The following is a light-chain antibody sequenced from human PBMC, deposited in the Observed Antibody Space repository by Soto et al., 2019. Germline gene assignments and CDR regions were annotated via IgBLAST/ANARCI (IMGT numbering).Light chain of an antibody. CDR3: QQYNNWGT. CDR1: QSVSSN. V-gene: IGKV3-15*01. Sequence: EIVMTQSPATLSVSPGERATLSCSASQSVSSNLAWYQQKPGQAPRLLIYGASTRATGIPARFSGSGSGTEFTLTIRSLQSEDFAVYYCQQYNNWGTFGQGTKVEIK. J-gene: IGKJ1*01. CDR2: GAS.